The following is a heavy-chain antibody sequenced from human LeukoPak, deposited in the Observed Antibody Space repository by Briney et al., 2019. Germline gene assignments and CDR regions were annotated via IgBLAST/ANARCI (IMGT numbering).Heavy chain of an antibody. CDR2: ISAYNGNT. V-gene: IGHV1-18*01. CDR1: GYTFTSYG. J-gene: IGHJ3*02. D-gene: IGHD3-10*01. CDR3: ARDRAPLGFGEFDAFDI. Sequence: ASVKVTCKSSGYTFTSYGISWVRQPPGQGLEWVGWISAYNGNTNYAQKLQGRVTMTTDTSTSTAYMELRSLRSDDTAVYYCARDRAPLGFGEFDAFDIWGQGTMVTVSS.